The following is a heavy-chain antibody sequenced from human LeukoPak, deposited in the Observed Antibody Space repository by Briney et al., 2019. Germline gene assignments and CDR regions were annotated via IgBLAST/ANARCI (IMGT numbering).Heavy chain of an antibody. V-gene: IGHV4-30-2*01. CDR2: IYHSGST. CDR3: ARHSNKARWYWYFDL. CDR1: GGSISSGGYY. Sequence: SQTLSLTCTVSGGSISSGGYYWSWIRQPPGKGLEWIGYIYHSGSTYYNPSLKSRVTISVDRSKNQFSLKLSSVTAADTAVYYCARHSNKARWYWYFDLWGRGTLVTVSS. D-gene: IGHD2/OR15-2a*01. J-gene: IGHJ2*01.